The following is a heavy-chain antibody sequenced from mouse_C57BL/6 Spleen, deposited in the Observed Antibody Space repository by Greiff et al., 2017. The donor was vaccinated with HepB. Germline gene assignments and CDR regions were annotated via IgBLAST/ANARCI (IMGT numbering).Heavy chain of an antibody. CDR1: GYTFTSYW. D-gene: IGHD1-1*01. V-gene: IGHV1-52*01. CDR2: IDPSDSET. Sequence: QVQLQQPGAELVRPGSSVKLSCKASGYTFTSYWMHWVKQRPIQGLEWIGNIDPSDSETHYNQKFKDKATLTVDKSSSPAYMQLSSLTSEDSAVYYCARHYGSRGYYAMDYWGQGTSVTVSS. J-gene: IGHJ4*01. CDR3: ARHYGSRGYYAMDY.